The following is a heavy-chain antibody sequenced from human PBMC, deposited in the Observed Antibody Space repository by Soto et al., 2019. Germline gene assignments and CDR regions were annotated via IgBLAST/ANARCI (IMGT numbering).Heavy chain of an antibody. CDR1: GGSISSSSYY. CDR3: ARLERITIFGVVNLYFDL. V-gene: IGHV4-39*01. J-gene: IGHJ2*01. Sequence: QLQLQESGPGLVKPSETLSLTCTVSGGSISSSSYYWGWIRQPPGKGLEWIGSIYYSGSTYYNPSLKSRVTISADTSKNQFSLKLSSVTAADTAVYYCARLERITIFGVVNLYFDLWGRGTLVTVSS. D-gene: IGHD3-3*01. CDR2: IYYSGST.